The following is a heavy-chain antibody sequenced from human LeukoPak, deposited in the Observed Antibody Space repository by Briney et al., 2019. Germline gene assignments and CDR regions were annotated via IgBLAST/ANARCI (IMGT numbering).Heavy chain of an antibody. CDR2: ISASGGST. V-gene: IGHV3-23*01. J-gene: IGHJ6*02. D-gene: IGHD3-9*01. Sequence: GGSLRLSYAASGFTFSSSAMSWVRQVPGKGLEWVSGISASGGSTSYADSVKGRFTISRDNSKNTLYLQMNSLRAEDTAVYYCAKVYYDILTGYRVDGMGVWGQGTTVTVSS. CDR1: GFTFSSSA. CDR3: AKVYYDILTGYRVDGMGV.